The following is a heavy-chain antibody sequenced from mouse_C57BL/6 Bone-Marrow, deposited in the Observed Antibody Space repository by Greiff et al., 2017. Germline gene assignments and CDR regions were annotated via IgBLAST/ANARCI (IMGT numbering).Heavy chain of an antibody. CDR3: ARLEDYYGSSPWYFDV. D-gene: IGHD1-1*01. V-gene: IGHV3-6*01. CDR2: ISYDGSN. J-gene: IGHJ1*03. CDR1: GNSITSGYY. Sequence: EVQRVESGPGLVKPSQSLSLSCSVTGNSITSGYYWNWIRQFPGNKLEWMGYISYDGSNNYNPSLKNRIPITRDTTKNQFFLKLNSVTTEDTATYYCARLEDYYGSSPWYFDVWGTGTTVTVSS.